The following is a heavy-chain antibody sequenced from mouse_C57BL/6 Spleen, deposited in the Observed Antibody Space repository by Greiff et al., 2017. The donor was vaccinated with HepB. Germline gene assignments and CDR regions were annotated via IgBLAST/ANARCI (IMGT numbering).Heavy chain of an antibody. J-gene: IGHJ2*01. V-gene: IGHV5-9*01. CDR1: GFTFSSYT. CDR2: ISGGGGNT. D-gene: IGHD2-5*01. CDR3: ASTYYSKNLFFDY. Sequence: EVKLMESGGGLVKPGGSLKLSCAASGFTFSSYTMSWVRQTPEKRLEWVATISGGGGNTYYPDSVKGRFTISRDNAKNTLYLQMSSLRSEDTALYYCASTYYSKNLFFDYWGQGTTLTVSS.